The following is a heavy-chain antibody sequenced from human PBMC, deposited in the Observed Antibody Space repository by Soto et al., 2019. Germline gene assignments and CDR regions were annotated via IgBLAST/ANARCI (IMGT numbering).Heavy chain of an antibody. Sequence: PGESLNLSCTGSGYNFGSDWIVWVRPLPGKGLEWMGTFYPGDSTSTYSPSFQGQVTISVDKSISTAYLHLSSLKASDTAMYYCARIIGYCRNNDCSWTFDIWGQGTTVTVS. J-gene: IGHJ3*02. CDR1: GYNFGSDW. CDR3: ARIIGYCRNNDCSWTFDI. D-gene: IGHD2-2*03. V-gene: IGHV5-51*01. CDR2: FYPGDSTS.